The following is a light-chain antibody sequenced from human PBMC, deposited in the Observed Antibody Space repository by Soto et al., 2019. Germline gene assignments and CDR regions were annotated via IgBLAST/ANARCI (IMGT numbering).Light chain of an antibody. CDR2: AAS. CDR1: QGFSTY. J-gene: IGKJ1*01. Sequence: DIQMTQSPSSLSASVGDRVTITCRASQGFSTYLNWYQQKPGKAPKLLIYAASSLQSGVPSRFSGSGSGTEFTLTISSLQSEDFAVYYCQQYDNWRTFGQGTKVDIK. CDR3: QQYDNWRT. V-gene: IGKV1-39*01.